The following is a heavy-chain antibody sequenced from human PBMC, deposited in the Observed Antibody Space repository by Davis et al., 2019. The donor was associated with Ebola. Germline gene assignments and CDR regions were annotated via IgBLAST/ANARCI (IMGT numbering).Heavy chain of an antibody. D-gene: IGHD5-12*01. J-gene: IGHJ5*02. Sequence: MPSETLSLTCTVSGDSITTGGYYWAWIRQHSGKGLEWIGYIYHSGNSYYNPSFESRVSISVDTSKNQFSLRLNSMTAADTAVYYCARLYNGYELVDLWGQGTRVSVSS. CDR2: IYHSGNS. V-gene: IGHV4-31*03. CDR1: GDSITTGGYY. CDR3: ARLYNGYELVDL.